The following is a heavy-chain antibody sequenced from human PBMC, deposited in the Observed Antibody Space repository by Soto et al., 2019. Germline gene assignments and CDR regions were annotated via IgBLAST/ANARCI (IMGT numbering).Heavy chain of an antibody. V-gene: IGHV4-34*01. J-gene: IGHJ4*02. D-gene: IGHD6-13*01. CDR1: GGSCPGYY. CDR2: DNHSGRT. Sequence: QVQLQQRGARLLKPSEHLSHLWDRYGGSCPGYYSRWIGQPQGKGLECIGEDNHSGRTNYNPSLKSRVTTSVDTAKNQFARKLSSVTAADPAVYDCARGYGSHFDFWGQGTLVTVSS. CDR3: ARGYGSHFDF.